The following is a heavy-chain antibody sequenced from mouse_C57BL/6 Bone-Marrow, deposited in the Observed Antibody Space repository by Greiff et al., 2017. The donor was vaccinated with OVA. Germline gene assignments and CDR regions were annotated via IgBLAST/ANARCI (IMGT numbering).Heavy chain of an antibody. Sequence: DVHLVESGGDLVKPGGSLKLSCAASGFTFSSYGMSWVRQTPDKRLEWVATISSGGSYTYYPDSVKGRFTISRDNAKNPLYLQMSSLKSEDTAMYYCARHYYGSSYYWGQGTTLTVSS. V-gene: IGHV5-6*01. D-gene: IGHD1-1*01. J-gene: IGHJ2*01. CDR3: ARHYYGSSYY. CDR1: GFTFSSYG. CDR2: ISSGGSYT.